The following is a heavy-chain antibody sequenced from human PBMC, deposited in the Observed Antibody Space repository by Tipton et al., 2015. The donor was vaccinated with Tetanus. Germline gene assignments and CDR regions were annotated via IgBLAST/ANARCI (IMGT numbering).Heavy chain of an antibody. J-gene: IGHJ4*02. D-gene: IGHD4-11*01. Sequence: SLRLSCAASGFTISDHYIDWVRQAPGRGLEWVSAISGSGDSTYYADSVKGRFTISRDNAKNSVYLQMNSLRGEDTAVYFCARESTITTRNAFWGQGTLVSVSS. CDR1: GFTISDHY. CDR2: ISGSGDST. V-gene: IGHV3-69-1*01. CDR3: ARESTITTRNAF.